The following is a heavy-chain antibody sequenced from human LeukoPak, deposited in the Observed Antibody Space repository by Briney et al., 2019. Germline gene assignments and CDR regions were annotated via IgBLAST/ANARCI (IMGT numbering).Heavy chain of an antibody. CDR2: INHNGNVN. D-gene: IGHD3-16*01. CDR1: GFTFSNYA. Sequence: PGGSLRLSCAASGFTFSNYAINWVRQAPGKGLEWVASINHNGNVNYYVDSVKGRFTISRDNAKNSLYLQMSNLRAEDTAVYFCARGGGLDVWGQGATVTVSS. V-gene: IGHV3-7*03. CDR3: ARGGGLDV. J-gene: IGHJ6*02.